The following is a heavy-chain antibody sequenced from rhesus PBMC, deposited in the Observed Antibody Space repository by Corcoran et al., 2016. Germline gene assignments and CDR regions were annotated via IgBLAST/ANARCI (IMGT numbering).Heavy chain of an antibody. CDR2: TYYRSKWYN. CDR3: ARDQYSSGYNY. V-gene: IGHV6-1*01. Sequence: QVQLPESGPGLVKPSQTLSLTCPLPGDRVSSNSATWHWIRQSPSRGLGWLGRTYYRSKWYNDYAQSVQNRISINPDTSKNQFSLQLNSVTPEDMAVYYCARDQYSSGYNYWGQGVLVTVSS. D-gene: IGHD6-31*01. J-gene: IGHJ4*01. CDR1: GDRVSSNSAT.